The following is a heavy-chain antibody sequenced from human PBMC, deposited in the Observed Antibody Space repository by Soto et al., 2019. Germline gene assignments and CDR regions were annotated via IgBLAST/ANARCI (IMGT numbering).Heavy chain of an antibody. V-gene: IGHV4-59*01. D-gene: IGHD1-1*01. CDR1: FGSFNNYY. J-gene: IGHJ5*02. Sequence: ESLSLTCTVSFGSFNNYYWSCFRLSPGKGLEWIGYIYYTGRTNYNPSLESRVTISVDTSKNQFSLKLRSVTAADTAVYYCARDSSNSWYSPMDPWGQGILVTVS. CDR3: ARDSSNSWYSPMDP. CDR2: IYYTGRT.